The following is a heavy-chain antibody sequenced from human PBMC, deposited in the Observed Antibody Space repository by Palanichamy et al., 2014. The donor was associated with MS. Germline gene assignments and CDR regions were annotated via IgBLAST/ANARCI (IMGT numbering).Heavy chain of an antibody. J-gene: IGHJ5*02. D-gene: IGHD3-10*01. CDR3: AGAVVKYYDGSGSSGWFDP. Sequence: QVQLQQWGAGLLKPSETLSLTCAVYSGSFSGYYWSWIRQPPGKGLEWIGEIYHSGSTNYNPSLKSRVTISLDTSKNQFSLHLNSVTAADTAVYYCAGAVVKYYDGSGSSGWFDPWGQGTLFTVSS. CDR2: IYHSGST. V-gene: IGHV4-34*01. CDR1: SGSFSGYY.